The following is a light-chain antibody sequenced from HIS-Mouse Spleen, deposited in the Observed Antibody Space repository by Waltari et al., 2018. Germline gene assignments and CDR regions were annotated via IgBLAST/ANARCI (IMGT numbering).Light chain of an antibody. CDR2: DDS. CDR1: NIGSKS. J-gene: IGLJ2*01. CDR3: QVWDSSSDHVV. V-gene: IGLV3-21*03. Sequence: SYVLTQPPSVSVAPGKTARITCGGNNIGSKSVHWDQQKPGQAPVLVVYDDSDRPSGIPQRFSGSNSGNPATLTISRVEAGDEADYYCQVWDSSSDHVVFGGGTKLTVL.